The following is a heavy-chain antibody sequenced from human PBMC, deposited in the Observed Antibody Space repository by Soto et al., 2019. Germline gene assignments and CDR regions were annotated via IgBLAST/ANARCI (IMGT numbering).Heavy chain of an antibody. CDR3: ARDTGLSPTVTKYYFDY. J-gene: IGHJ4*02. D-gene: IGHD4-4*01. CDR1: GGTFSSYA. Sequence: QVQLVQSGAEVKKPGSSVKVSCKASGGTFSSYAISWVRQAPGQGLEWMGGIIPIFGTANYAQKFQGRVTITADESTSIAYMELSSLRSEDTAVYYCARDTGLSPTVTKYYFDYWGQGTLVTVSS. CDR2: IIPIFGTA. V-gene: IGHV1-69*01.